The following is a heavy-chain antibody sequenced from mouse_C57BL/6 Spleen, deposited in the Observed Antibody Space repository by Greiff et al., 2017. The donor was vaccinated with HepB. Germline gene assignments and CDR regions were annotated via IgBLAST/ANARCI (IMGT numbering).Heavy chain of an antibody. J-gene: IGHJ1*03. CDR2: IDPSDSYT. CDR1: GYTFTSYW. V-gene: IGHV1-59*01. CDR3: ARAFYYGSRGYFDV. D-gene: IGHD1-1*01. Sequence: QVQLQQPGAELVRPGTSVKLSCKASGYTFTSYWMHWVKQRPGQGLEWIGVIDPSDSYTNYNQKFKGKATLTVDTSSSTAYMQLSSLTSVDSAVYYCARAFYYGSRGYFDVWGTGTTVTVSS.